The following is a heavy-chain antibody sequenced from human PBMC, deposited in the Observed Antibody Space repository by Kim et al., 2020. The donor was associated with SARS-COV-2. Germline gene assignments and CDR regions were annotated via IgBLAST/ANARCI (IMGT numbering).Heavy chain of an antibody. CDR3: ARGAVGATGNY. CDR2: ISAYNGNT. J-gene: IGHJ4*02. D-gene: IGHD1-26*01. CDR1: GYTFITYG. V-gene: IGHV1-18*01. Sequence: ASVKVSCKASGYTFITYGISWVRQAPGQWLEWMGWISAYNGNTNYAQNLQGRVTMTTDTSTSTAYMELRGLKSDDTAVYYCARGAVGATGNYWGQGTLVTVSS.